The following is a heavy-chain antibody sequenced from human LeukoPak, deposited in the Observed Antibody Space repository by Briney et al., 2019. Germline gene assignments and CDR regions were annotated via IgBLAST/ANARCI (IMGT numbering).Heavy chain of an antibody. CDR3: ARTAATTYSFDY. CDR1: VYTFTNYC. CDR2: IYPGDSDT. J-gene: IGHJ4*02. Sequence: GESLKISCNVSVYTFTNYCIGCLRQMTLKALESTRYIYPGDSDTRYSPSFQGQVTLSAGKSISTAYLQWSSLKASDTAMYYCARTAATTYSFDYWGQGTLVTVFS. V-gene: IGHV5-51*01. D-gene: IGHD2-15*01.